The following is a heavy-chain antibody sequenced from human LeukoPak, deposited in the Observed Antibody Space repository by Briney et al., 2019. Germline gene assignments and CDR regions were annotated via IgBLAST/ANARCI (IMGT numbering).Heavy chain of an antibody. D-gene: IGHD3-10*01. V-gene: IGHV5-51*01. J-gene: IGHJ3*02. CDR3: ARSSGHDAFDI. Sequence: GESLKISCKGSGYSFTSYWIGWVRQMPGKGLEWMGIMYPGDSDTRYSPFFQGQVTISADKSISTAYVQWSSLKASDTAMYYCARSSGHDAFDIWGQGTMVTVSS. CDR2: MYPGDSDT. CDR1: GYSFTSYW.